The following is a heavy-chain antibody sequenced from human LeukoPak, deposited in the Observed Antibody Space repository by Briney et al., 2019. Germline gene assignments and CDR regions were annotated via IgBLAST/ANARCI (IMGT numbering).Heavy chain of an antibody. CDR3: AKALAVAGTSRPFDY. Sequence: GGSLRLSCAASGFTFSSDAMSWGRQAPGKGLGWVSAISGSGGSTYYADSVKGRFTISRDNSKNTLYLQMNSLRAEDTAVYYCAKALAVAGTSRPFDYWGQGTLVTVSS. CDR1: GFTFSSDA. V-gene: IGHV3-23*01. D-gene: IGHD6-19*01. CDR2: ISGSGGST. J-gene: IGHJ4*02.